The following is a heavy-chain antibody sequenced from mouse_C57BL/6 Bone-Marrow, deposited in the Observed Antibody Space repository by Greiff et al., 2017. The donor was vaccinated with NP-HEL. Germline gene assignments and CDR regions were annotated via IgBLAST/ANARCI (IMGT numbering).Heavy chain of an antibody. CDR3: ARSGYDYDPL. Sequence: DVQLQESGPVLVKPGASVKMSCKASGYTFTDYYMNWVKQSHGKSLEWIGVINPYNGGTSYNQKFKGKATLTVDKCSSTAYMELNSLTSEDSAVYYCARSGYDYDPLWGQGTTLTVSS. D-gene: IGHD2-4*01. V-gene: IGHV1-19*01. CDR1: GYTFTDYY. J-gene: IGHJ2*01. CDR2: INPYNGGT.